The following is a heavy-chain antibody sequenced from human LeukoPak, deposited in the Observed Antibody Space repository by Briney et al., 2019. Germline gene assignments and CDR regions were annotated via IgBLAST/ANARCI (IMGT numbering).Heavy chain of an antibody. J-gene: IGHJ5*01. Sequence: ASVKVSCKASGGTFSSYDISWVRQAPGQGLEWMGIINPSGGSTNYAQKFQGRVTMTRDTSTSTVYMELSSLRSEDTAVYYCARGYSSNWYVYWGQGTLVTVSS. CDR1: GGTFSSYD. CDR3: ARGYSSNWYVY. V-gene: IGHV1-46*01. CDR2: INPSGGST. D-gene: IGHD6-13*01.